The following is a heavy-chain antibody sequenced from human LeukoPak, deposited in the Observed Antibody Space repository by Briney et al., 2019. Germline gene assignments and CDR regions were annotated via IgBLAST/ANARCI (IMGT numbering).Heavy chain of an antibody. Sequence: GGSLRLSCAGSGYTFSSYAMSWVRQAPGKGLEWVSAISGSGGSTYYADSVKGRFTISRDNSKNTLYLQMNSLRAEDTAVYYCAKDRARGATAYYFDYWGQGTLVTVSS. V-gene: IGHV3-23*01. CDR1: GYTFSSYA. D-gene: IGHD5-12*01. J-gene: IGHJ4*02. CDR2: ISGSGGST. CDR3: AKDRARGATAYYFDY.